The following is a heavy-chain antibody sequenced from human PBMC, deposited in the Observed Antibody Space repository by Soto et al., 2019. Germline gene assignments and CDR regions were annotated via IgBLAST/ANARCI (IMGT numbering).Heavy chain of an antibody. D-gene: IGHD3-9*01. CDR2: IYYSGLT. Sequence: QLQLQESGPGLVKPSETLSLTCTVSGGSISSSNYYWGWIRQPPGKGLEWIGSIYYSGLTYYNPSLMSRVIISLDKSKSHFSLRLNSVTAAETAVYYCARLEGLATISYYFDLWGQGTLVTVSS. CDR3: ARLEGLATISYYFDL. J-gene: IGHJ4*02. CDR1: GGSISSSNYY. V-gene: IGHV4-39*01.